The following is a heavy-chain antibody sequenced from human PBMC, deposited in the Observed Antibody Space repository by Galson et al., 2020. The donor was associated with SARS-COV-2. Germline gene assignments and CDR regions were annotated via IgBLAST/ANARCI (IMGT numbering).Heavy chain of an antibody. CDR3: AKGPVAGTGF. V-gene: IGHV4-30-2*01. CDR2: ISHSGGT. Sequence: SETLSLTCAVSGTSISSGSYSWNWIRQPPGKGLEWIGYISHSGGTYYNPSLKSRVTISLDMSKNHFSLTLTSVTAADTAVYYCAKGPVAGTGFWGPGTLVTVSS. D-gene: IGHD6-19*01. CDR1: GTSISSGSYS. J-gene: IGHJ4*02.